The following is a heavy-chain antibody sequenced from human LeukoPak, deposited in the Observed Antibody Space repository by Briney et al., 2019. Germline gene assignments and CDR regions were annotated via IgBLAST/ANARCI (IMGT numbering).Heavy chain of an antibody. V-gene: IGHV1-69*05. CDR2: IIPIFGTA. D-gene: IGHD3-9*01. CDR3: ARPRDYTGYYQYYFDY. Sequence: SVTVSCKASGGTFSSYAISWVRQAPGQGLEWMGGIIPIFGTANYAQKFQGRVTITTDESTSTAYMELSNLRSEDTAVYYCARPRDYTGYYQYYFDYWGQGTLVTVSS. J-gene: IGHJ4*02. CDR1: GGTFSSYA.